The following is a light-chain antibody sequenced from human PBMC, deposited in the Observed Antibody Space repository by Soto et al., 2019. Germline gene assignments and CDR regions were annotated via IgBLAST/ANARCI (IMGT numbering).Light chain of an antibody. CDR1: QGISSY. V-gene: IGKV1-9*01. J-gene: IGKJ4*01. CDR3: QQLNSYPFT. CDR2: AAS. Sequence: IPLTQSPSSLSASVGDRVTITCRASQGISSYLAWYQQKPGKAPKLLIYAASTLQSGVPSRFSGSGSGTDFTLTISSPQPEDFATYYCQQLNSYPFTFGGGTKVEIK.